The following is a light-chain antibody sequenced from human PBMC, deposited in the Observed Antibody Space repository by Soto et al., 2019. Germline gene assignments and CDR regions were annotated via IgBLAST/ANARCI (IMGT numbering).Light chain of an antibody. CDR1: QSLSTW. CDR3: QQYSSYS. V-gene: IGKV1-5*01. Sequence: DIQLTQSASTLPASVCDRVTITCRASQSLSTWLAWSQQKPGAAPRVLIYHGSNLQSGVPSGIGCSGSDTGLTLRIRSQPPYECAAYYCQQYSSYSFCQGTKVDI. CDR2: HGS. J-gene: IGKJ1*01.